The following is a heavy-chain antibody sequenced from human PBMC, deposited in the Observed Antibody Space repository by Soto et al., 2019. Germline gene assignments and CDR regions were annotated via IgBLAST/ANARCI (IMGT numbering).Heavy chain of an antibody. CDR3: FCQAEDGIRGGRSVSAFLLNRSSDL. V-gene: IGHV4-31*02. CDR2: IYYSGST. D-gene: IGHD2-15*01. Sequence: PGKGKEWIGYIYYSGSTYYNPSLKSRVTISVDTSKNQFSLKLSSVTAADTAVYFFFCQAEDGIRGGRSVSAFLLNRSSDL. J-gene: IGHJ2*01.